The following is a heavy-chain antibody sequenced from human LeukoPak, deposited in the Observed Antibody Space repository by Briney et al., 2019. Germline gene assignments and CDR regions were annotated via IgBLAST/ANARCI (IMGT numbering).Heavy chain of an antibody. CDR3: AIFSVEMATIDAFDI. J-gene: IGHJ3*02. V-gene: IGHV1-69*05. D-gene: IGHD5-24*01. CDR1: GGTFSSYA. Sequence: VASVKVSCKASGGTFSSYAISWVRQAPGQGLGWMGRIIPIFGTANYAQKFQGRVTITTDESTSTAYMELSSLRSEDTAVYYCAIFSVEMATIDAFDIWGQGTMVTVSS. CDR2: IIPIFGTA.